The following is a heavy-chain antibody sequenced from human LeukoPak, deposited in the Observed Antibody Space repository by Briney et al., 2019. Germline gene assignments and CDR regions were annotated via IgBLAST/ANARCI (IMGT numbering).Heavy chain of an antibody. CDR2: ISGGGSST. J-gene: IGHJ2*01. CDR1: GFAFSSQA. V-gene: IGHV3-74*01. D-gene: IGHD3-16*01. Sequence: GGSLRLSCAASGFAFSSQAMGWVRQAPGKGLEWVSRISGGGSSTNYADSVKGRFTISRDNAKNTLYLQMNSLRAEDTAVYYCARTYLVGWYFDLWGRGTLVTVSS. CDR3: ARTYLVGWYFDL.